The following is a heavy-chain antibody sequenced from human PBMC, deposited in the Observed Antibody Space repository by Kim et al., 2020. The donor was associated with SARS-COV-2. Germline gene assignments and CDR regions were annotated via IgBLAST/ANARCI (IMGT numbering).Heavy chain of an antibody. V-gene: IGHV1-46*01. CDR3: ARDLGWERPNNDAFDI. CDR1: GYTFTSYY. J-gene: IGHJ3*02. D-gene: IGHD1-26*01. CDR2: INPSGGST. Sequence: ASVKVSCKASGYTFTSYYTHWVRQAPGQGLEWMGIINPSGGSTSYAQKFQGRVTMTRDTSTSTVYMELSSLRSEDTAVYYCARDLGWERPNNDAFDIWGQGTMVTVSS.